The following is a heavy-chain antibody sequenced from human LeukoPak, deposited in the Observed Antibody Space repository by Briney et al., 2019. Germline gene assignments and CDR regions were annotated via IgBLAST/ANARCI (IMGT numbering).Heavy chain of an antibody. J-gene: IGHJ6*03. CDR3: ARGSQWLDYYMDV. CDR2: INSDGSST. Sequence: GGSLRLSCVASGFTFSYYWMHWVRQAPGKGLVWVSRINSDGSSTTYADSVKGRFIISGDNAKNTVYLQMNSLRAEDTAVYYCARGSQWLDYYMDVWGKGTTVTVSS. D-gene: IGHD6-19*01. V-gene: IGHV3-74*01. CDR1: GFTFSYYW.